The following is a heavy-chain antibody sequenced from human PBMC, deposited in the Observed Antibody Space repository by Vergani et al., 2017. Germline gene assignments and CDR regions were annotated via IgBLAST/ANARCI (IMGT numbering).Heavy chain of an antibody. CDR1: GFTFDDYA. CDR3: AKVCGSTSCPYGGGAFDV. D-gene: IGHD2-2*01. J-gene: IGHJ3*01. Sequence: EVQLVESGGGLVQPGRSLRLSCAASGFTFDDYAMHLVRQASGKGLEWVSGICWNSGSIGYADSVKGRFTISRDNSKNTLYLQMTDLRAEDTATYYCAKVCGSTSCPYGGGAFDVWGHGTMVTVSS. CDR2: ICWNSGSI. V-gene: IGHV3-9*01.